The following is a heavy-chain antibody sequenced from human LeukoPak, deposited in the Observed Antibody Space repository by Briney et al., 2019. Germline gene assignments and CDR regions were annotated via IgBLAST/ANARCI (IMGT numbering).Heavy chain of an antibody. CDR2: IKNKADGATT. J-gene: IGHJ4*02. CDR1: GLTFSNAW. CDR3: TTAGYRDY. Sequence: PGGSLRLSCAASGLTFSNAWMSWVRQAPGKGLEWVGRIKNKADGATTDYAAPVKDRFTISRDDSKNTLYLQMNSLKTEDTAVYYCTTAGYRDYWGQGTLVTVSS. D-gene: IGHD5-12*01. V-gene: IGHV3-15*01.